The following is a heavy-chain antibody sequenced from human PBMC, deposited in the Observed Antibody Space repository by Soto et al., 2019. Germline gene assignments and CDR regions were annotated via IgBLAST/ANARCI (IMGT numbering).Heavy chain of an antibody. J-gene: IGHJ6*03. CDR2: IYYSGST. CDR3: ARASGYCSSTSCYLDYYYYMDV. CDR1: GGSISSGGYY. Sequence: SETLSLTCTVSGGSISSGGYYWSWIRQHPGKGLEWIGYIYYSGSTYYNPSLKSRVTISVDTSKNQFSLKLSSVTAADTAVYYCARASGYCSSTSCYLDYYYYMDVWGKGTTVTVSS. D-gene: IGHD2-2*03. V-gene: IGHV4-31*03.